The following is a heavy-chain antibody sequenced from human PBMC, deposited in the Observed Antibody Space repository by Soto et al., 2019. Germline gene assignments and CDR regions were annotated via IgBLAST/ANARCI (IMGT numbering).Heavy chain of an antibody. CDR1: GGSISSSNW. Sequence: QVQLQESGPGLVKPSGTLSLTCAVSGGSISSSNWWSWVRQPPGKGLEWIGEIYHSGSTNYNPSLKSRVTIPVAKSKNPFSLQLSSVTAADTAVYYCARGVEIAAAGLDYWGQGTLVTVSS. J-gene: IGHJ4*02. D-gene: IGHD6-13*01. V-gene: IGHV4-4*02. CDR3: ARGVEIAAAGLDY. CDR2: IYHSGST.